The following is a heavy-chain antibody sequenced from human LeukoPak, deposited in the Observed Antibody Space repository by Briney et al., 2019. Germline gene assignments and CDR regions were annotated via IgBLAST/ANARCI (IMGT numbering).Heavy chain of an antibody. CDR1: GYTLTELS. CDR2: FDPEDGET. CDR3: ATEISGDYFFDY. Sequence: GASVNVSCKVSGYTLTELSMHCVRQAPGKGREWMGGFDPEDGETIYAQKFQGRVTMTEDTSTDTAYMELSSLRSEDTAVYYCATEISGDYFFDYWGQGPLVTVSS. J-gene: IGHJ4*02. V-gene: IGHV1-24*01. D-gene: IGHD4-17*01.